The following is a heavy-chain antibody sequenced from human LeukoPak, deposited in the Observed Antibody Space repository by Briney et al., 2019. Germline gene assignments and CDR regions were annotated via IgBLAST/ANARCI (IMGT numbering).Heavy chain of an antibody. D-gene: IGHD6-13*01. CDR3: ERRRGIDFDY. Sequence: GESLKISCKGSGYSFIIYWIGCVRQMPGKGLEWMGIIYPGDSDTRYSPSFQGQVTISADKSSGTAFLQWSSLKASDTAMYYCERRRGIDFDYWGQGTLVTVSS. CDR1: GYSFIIYW. V-gene: IGHV5-51*01. J-gene: IGHJ4*02. CDR2: IYPGDSDT.